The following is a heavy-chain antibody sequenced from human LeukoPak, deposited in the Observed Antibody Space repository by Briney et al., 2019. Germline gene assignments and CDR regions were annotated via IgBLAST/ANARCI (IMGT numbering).Heavy chain of an antibody. Sequence: GGSLRLSCAASGFTFSSYSMSWVRQAPGKGLEWVANIKQDGSEKYYVDSVKGRFTISRDNAKNSLYLQMNSLRAEDTAVYYCARKSLYGDYDYWGQGTLVTVSS. CDR1: GFTFSSYS. CDR2: IKQDGSEK. D-gene: IGHD4-17*01. V-gene: IGHV3-7*01. CDR3: ARKSLYGDYDY. J-gene: IGHJ4*02.